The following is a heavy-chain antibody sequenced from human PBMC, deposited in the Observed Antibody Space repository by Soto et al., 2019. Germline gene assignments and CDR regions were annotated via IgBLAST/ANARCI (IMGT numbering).Heavy chain of an antibody. CDR3: ARVPEYSSSSLWFDP. CDR2: ISSSSSYI. J-gene: IGHJ5*02. D-gene: IGHD6-13*01. V-gene: IGHV3-21*01. Sequence: SLRLPCAASGFTFSSYSMNWVRQAPGKGLEWVSSISSSSSYIYYADSVKGRFTISRDNAKNSLYLQMNSLRAEDTAVYYCARVPEYSSSSLWFDPWGQGTLVTVSS. CDR1: GFTFSSYS.